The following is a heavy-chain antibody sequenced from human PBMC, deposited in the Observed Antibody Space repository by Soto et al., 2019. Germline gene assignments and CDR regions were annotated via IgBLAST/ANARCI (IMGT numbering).Heavy chain of an antibody. CDR2: LSGSSANT. V-gene: IGHV3-23*01. J-gene: IGHJ4*02. Sequence: GGSLRLSCTASGFTFSSYVMSWVRQAPGKGLEWVSALSGSSANTYYADSVKGRFTISRDNSKNTLYLQMNSLRAEDTAFYYCAKDKTLSSSWPYYFDYWGQGTLVT. CDR3: AKDKTLSSSWPYYFDY. CDR1: GFTFSSYV. D-gene: IGHD6-13*01.